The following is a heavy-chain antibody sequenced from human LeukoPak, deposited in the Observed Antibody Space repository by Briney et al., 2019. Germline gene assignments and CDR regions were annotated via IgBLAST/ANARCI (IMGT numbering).Heavy chain of an antibody. CDR2: ISGSAGGT. V-gene: IGHV3-23*01. CDR1: GFTFSDFW. Sequence: PGGSLRLSCSASGFTFSDFWMTWVRRAPGKGLEWVAGISGSAGGTNYANSVKGRFTISRDNRKNTLYLQMNSLRADDTAIYFCAKRGVVIRVILVGFHKEAYYFDAWGQGALVTVSS. CDR3: AKRGVVIRVILVGFHKEAYYFDA. J-gene: IGHJ4*02. D-gene: IGHD3-22*01.